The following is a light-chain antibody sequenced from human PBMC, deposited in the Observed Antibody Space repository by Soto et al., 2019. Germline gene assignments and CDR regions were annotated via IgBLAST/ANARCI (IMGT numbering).Light chain of an antibody. CDR2: DAS. V-gene: IGKV3-11*01. CDR3: QQRTNGPTSA. CDR1: QNVRSY. J-gene: IGKJ5*01. Sequence: EIVLTQSPATLSLSPGEMATLSCRARQNVRSYLAWYQQKPGQAPRLLIHDASSRATGIPDRFSGSGSGTDFTRTISSLEPEDSAVYYGQQRTNGPTSAVGEGKRREIK.